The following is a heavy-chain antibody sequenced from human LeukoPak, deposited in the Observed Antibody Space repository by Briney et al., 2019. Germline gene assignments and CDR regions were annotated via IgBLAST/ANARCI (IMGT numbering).Heavy chain of an antibody. J-gene: IGHJ6*02. V-gene: IGHV1-18*01. Sequence: ASVRVSCTASGYTFTSYGMSWVRQAPGQGLEWMGWISAYNGNTNYAQKLQGRVTMTTDTSTSTAYMELRSLRSDDTAVYYCARDGSSGSRGDYYYYGMDVWGQGTTLADSS. CDR2: ISAYNGNT. CDR3: ARDGSSGSRGDYYYYGMDV. CDR1: GYTFTSYG. D-gene: IGHD1-26*01.